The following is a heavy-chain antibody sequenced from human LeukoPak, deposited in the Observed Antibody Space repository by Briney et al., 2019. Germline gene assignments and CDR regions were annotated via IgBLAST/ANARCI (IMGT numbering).Heavy chain of an antibody. Sequence: PETLSLTCTVSVGSISIYNWSWIRHPPGKGLEGIGYFYYRGSTNYNPSLKSRVTISVDTSKNQFSLKLSSVTAADTAVYYCAREGKSGSWGIDYYYYGMDVWGQGTTVTVSS. CDR2: FYYRGST. CDR3: AREGKSGSWGIDYYYYGMDV. J-gene: IGHJ6*02. V-gene: IGHV4-59*01. D-gene: IGHD6-13*01. CDR1: VGSISIYN.